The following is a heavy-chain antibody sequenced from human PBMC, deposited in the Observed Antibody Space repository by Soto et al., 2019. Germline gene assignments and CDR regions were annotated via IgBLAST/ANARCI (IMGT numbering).Heavy chain of an antibody. CDR2: IYTGDSDT. D-gene: IGHD6-6*01. CDR3: ARGHGSSSPHDY. V-gene: IGHV5-51*01. J-gene: IGHJ4*02. CDR1: GYSFTSYW. Sequence: PGGSLEIPFKGSGYSFTSYWIGWVRQRPGKGLERMGIIYTGDSDTRYSPSCQGQVTISADKSISTAYLQWSSLKASDTAMYYCARGHGSSSPHDYWGQGTLVTVSS.